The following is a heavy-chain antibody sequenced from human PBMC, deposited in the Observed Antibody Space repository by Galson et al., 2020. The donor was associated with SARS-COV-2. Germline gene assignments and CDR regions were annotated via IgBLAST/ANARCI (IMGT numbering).Heavy chain of an antibody. D-gene: IGHD4-17*01. J-gene: IGHJ3*01. Sequence: ASETLSLTCDVSGGSVSNTNYYWAWIRQPPGKGLEWIGSIHYSRATYYNPSLKSRVTIFLDTSKNYFSLKMTSVTAADTALYYCARMASTLTNNGDDAFDVWGQGTVVTVSS. CDR3: ARMASTLTNNGDDAFDV. CDR2: IHYSRAT. CDR1: GGSVSNTNYY. V-gene: IGHV4-39*07.